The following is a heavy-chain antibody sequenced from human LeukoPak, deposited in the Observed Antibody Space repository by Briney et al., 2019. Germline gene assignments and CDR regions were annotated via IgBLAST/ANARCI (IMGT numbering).Heavy chain of an antibody. CDR3: ARERTYYYDSSGYELDY. Sequence: PSETLSLTCTVPGGSISSNSYYWGWVRQPPEKGLEWNGSIYYSGSTYYNPSLKSRVTISVDTSKNQFSLKLSSVTAADTAVYYCARERTYYYDSSGYELDYWGQGTLVTVSS. J-gene: IGHJ4*02. V-gene: IGHV4-39*07. CDR1: GGSISSNSYY. CDR2: IYYSGST. D-gene: IGHD3-22*01.